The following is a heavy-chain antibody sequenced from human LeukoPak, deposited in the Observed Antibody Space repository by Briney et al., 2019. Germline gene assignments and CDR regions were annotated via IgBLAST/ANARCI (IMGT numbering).Heavy chain of an antibody. CDR1: GFTFSSYT. CDR3: APSSSGYYVHFDY. CDR2: ISYDGSNK. V-gene: IGHV3-30-3*01. D-gene: IGHD3-22*01. J-gene: IGHJ4*02. Sequence: GESLKISCAASGFTFSSYTMHWVRQAPGKGLEWVAVISYDGSNKYYADSVKGRFTISRDNSKNTLYLQMNSLRADDTAVYYCAPSSSGYYVHFDYWGQGTLVTVSS.